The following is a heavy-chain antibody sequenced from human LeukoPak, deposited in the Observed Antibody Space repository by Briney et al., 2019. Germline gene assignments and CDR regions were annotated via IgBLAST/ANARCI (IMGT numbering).Heavy chain of an antibody. Sequence: GGSLRLSCEASGFTFTTYSMTWVRQAPGKGLEWVSSISSSSSYIYYADSVKGRFTISRDNAKNSLYLQMNSLRAEDTAVYYCARTKEMASISYFDSWGQGTLVTVSS. J-gene: IGHJ4*02. CDR3: ARTKEMASISYFDS. CDR2: ISSSSSYI. CDR1: GFTFTTYS. V-gene: IGHV3-21*01. D-gene: IGHD5-24*01.